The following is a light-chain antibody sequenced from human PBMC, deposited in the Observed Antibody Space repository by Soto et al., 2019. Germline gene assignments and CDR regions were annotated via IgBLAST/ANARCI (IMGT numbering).Light chain of an antibody. CDR1: QSVSSS. J-gene: IGKJ1*01. Sequence: DIQMTQSPSTLSASVGDSVTITCRASQSVSSSLAWYQQKPGKAPKLLIYDASSLESGVPSRFSGSRSRSEFTLTISSLQPDDFATYYCQQYSSSSWAFGQGTKVEIK. V-gene: IGKV1-5*01. CDR2: DAS. CDR3: QQYSSSSWA.